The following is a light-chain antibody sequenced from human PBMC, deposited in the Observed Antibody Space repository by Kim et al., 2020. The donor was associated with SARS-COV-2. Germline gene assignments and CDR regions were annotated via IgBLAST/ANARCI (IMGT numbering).Light chain of an antibody. CDR1: QSISIW. CDR2: KAS. J-gene: IGKJ1*01. Sequence: DIQMTQSPSTLSASVGDRVTITCRASQSISIWLAWYQQKPGKAPKLLIYKASSLQSGVPSRFSASVSGTVFTLTISSLQADDFATYYCQQYYTYSRMFGQGTKVDIK. CDR3: QQYYTYSRM. V-gene: IGKV1-5*03.